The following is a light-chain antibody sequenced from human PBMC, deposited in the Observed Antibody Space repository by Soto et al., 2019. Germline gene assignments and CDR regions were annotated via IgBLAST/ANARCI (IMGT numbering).Light chain of an antibody. CDR3: QQYYSASFT. CDR2: LAS. V-gene: IGKV4-1*01. Sequence: DIVMTQSPDSLAVSLGERATINCKSSQSVLYSSNNKKYLAWYQKKPGQPPKLLIYLASTRESGVPDRFSGSGSGTAFTLTISSLQAEDVAVYYGQQYYSASFTFGPGTKVDIK. CDR1: QSVLYSSNNKKY. J-gene: IGKJ3*01.